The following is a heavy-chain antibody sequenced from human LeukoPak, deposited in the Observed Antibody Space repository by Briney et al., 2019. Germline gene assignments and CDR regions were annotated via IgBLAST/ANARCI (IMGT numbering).Heavy chain of an antibody. CDR3: ARTSLGYCSGGSCYSFDY. V-gene: IGHV5-51*01. CDR2: IYPGDSDT. CDR1: GYSFTSYW. D-gene: IGHD2-15*01. Sequence: KDGESLKISCKGSGYSFTSYWIGWVRQMPGKVLEWMGIIYPGDSDTRYSPSFQGQVTISADKSISTAYLQWSSLKASDTAMYYCARTSLGYCSGGSCYSFDYWGQGTLVTVSS. J-gene: IGHJ4*02.